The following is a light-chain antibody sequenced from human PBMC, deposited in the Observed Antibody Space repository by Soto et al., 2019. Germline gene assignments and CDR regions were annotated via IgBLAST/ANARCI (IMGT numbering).Light chain of an antibody. J-gene: IGKJ4*01. Sequence: DVVMTQSPDSLAVSLGERATINCKYSQSVLYSSNNKNYLAWYQQKPGQPPKLLIYWASTRESGVPDRFSGSGSGTDFTLTIVSLQAEDVAVSYCQQYYSIPLTFGGGTKVDIK. CDR2: WAS. CDR1: QSVLYSSNNKNY. V-gene: IGKV4-1*01. CDR3: QQYYSIPLT.